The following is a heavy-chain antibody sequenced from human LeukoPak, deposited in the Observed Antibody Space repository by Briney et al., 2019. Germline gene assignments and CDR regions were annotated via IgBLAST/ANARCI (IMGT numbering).Heavy chain of an antibody. CDR3: ARDPLKWLRSEYYFDY. V-gene: IGHV3-7*01. CDR2: IKQDGSEK. CDR1: GLTFISYW. J-gene: IGHJ4*02. Sequence: GGSLRLSCAASGLTFISYWMSWVRQAPGKGLEWVANIKQDGSEKYYVGSVKGRFTISRDNAKNSLYLQMNSLRAEDTAVYYCARDPLKWLRSEYYFDYWGQGTLVTVSS. D-gene: IGHD5-12*01.